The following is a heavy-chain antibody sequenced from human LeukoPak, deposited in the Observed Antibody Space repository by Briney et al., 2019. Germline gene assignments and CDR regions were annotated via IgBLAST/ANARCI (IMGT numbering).Heavy chain of an antibody. CDR3: ATLPRSGYYYFDY. J-gene: IGHJ4*02. V-gene: IGHV3-23*01. CDR1: GFTFRSYA. D-gene: IGHD5-12*01. CDR2: ISGRGGST. Sequence: GGSLRLSCAASGFTFRSYAMNWVRQAPGKGLEWVLCISGRGGSTNYADSVKGGFTITKDKSRNTSFLQMNSPRAEDTAVYYCATLPRSGYYYFDYWGQGTLVTVSS.